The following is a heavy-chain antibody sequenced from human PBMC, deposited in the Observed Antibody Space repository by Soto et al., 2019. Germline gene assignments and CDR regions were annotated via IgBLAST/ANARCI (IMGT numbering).Heavy chain of an antibody. Sequence: SETLSLTCTVSGGSINSNNYYWAWIRQPPGKGLAWIASIYYDGSTYYNPSLKSRVSISVDTSKNHFSLKLSSATAADTAVYYCEKVVVAATRHTDFDSWGQGTLVPVYS. J-gene: IGHJ4*02. CDR2: IYYDGST. CDR3: EKVVVAATRHTDFDS. D-gene: IGHD2-15*01. V-gene: IGHV4-39*02. CDR1: GGSINSNNYY.